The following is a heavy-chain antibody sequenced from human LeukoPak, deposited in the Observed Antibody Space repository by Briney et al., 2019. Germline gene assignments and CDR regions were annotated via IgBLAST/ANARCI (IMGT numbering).Heavy chain of an antibody. V-gene: IGHV3-23*01. Sequence: GGSLRLSCEASGSSFSSYAMSWVRQAPGKGLEGVSSIRGNGGSTYYADSVKGRFTIARDNSKNTLYMEMNNLTEENTALYYCVKGGQRYDFWRFDFWGRGTLVTVSS. CDR1: GSSFSSYA. CDR3: VKGGQRYDFWRFDF. D-gene: IGHD3-3*01. J-gene: IGHJ5*01. CDR2: IRGNGGST.